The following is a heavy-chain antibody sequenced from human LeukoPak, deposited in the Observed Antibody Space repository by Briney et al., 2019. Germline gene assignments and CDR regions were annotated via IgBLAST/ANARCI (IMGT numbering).Heavy chain of an antibody. Sequence: GESLKISCKGSGYTFTSYWIGLVRQMPGKGLEYMGIIHPGDSDTRYSPSFQGQVTISVDRSSTTAYLQWSRLRASDTAMYYCATHPGGLQSGFDNWGQGTLVTVSS. CDR3: ATHPGGLQSGFDN. CDR2: IHPGDSDT. D-gene: IGHD5-24*01. CDR1: GYTFTSYW. V-gene: IGHV5-51*01. J-gene: IGHJ4*02.